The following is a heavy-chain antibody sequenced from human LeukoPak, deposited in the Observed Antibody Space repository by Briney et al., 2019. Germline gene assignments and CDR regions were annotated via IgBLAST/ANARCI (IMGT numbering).Heavy chain of an antibody. V-gene: IGHV3-23*01. J-gene: IGHJ4*02. Sequence: PGGSLRLSCAASGFTFSSYAMSWVRQAPGKGLEWVSAISGSGGSTYYADSVKGRFTISRDNSKNTLYLQMNSLRAEDTAVYYCAKDHFRWSGYPHFDYWGQGTLVTVSS. D-gene: IGHD3-3*01. CDR3: AKDHFRWSGYPHFDY. CDR2: ISGSGGST. CDR1: GFTFSSYA.